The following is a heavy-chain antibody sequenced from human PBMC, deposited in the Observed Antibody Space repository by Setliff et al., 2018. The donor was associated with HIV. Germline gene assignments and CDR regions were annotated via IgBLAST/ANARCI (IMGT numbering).Heavy chain of an antibody. CDR3: ARLRGSSTWYTGNWFDP. CDR2: IFYSGST. CDR1: GGSFSGYY. Sequence: PSETLSLTCAVYGGSFSGYYWGWIRQPPGKGLEWIGNIFYSGSTYYNPSLKSRVTISVDTSKNQFSLRLSSVTAADTAVYYCARLRGSSTWYTGNWFDPWGQGTLVTVSS. D-gene: IGHD6-13*01. V-gene: IGHV4-34*12. J-gene: IGHJ5*02.